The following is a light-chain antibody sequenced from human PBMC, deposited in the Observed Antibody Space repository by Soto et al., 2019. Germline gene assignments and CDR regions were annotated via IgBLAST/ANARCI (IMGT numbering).Light chain of an antibody. CDR3: QHYTNWPPIT. J-gene: IGKJ5*01. Sequence: EIVMTQSPATLSVSPGERATLSCRARQSFSSNLAWYQQKPGQAPRLLIYGASTRATGIPARFSGSGSGTDFTLTLSSLQAEDFAVYYCQHYTNWPPITFGQGTRLEI. CDR2: GAS. CDR1: QSFSSN. V-gene: IGKV3D-15*01.